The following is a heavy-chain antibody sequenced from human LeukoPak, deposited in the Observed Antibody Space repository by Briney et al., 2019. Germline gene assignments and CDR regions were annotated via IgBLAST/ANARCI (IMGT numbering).Heavy chain of an antibody. D-gene: IGHD5-24*01. V-gene: IGHV4-34*01. CDR2: INHSRGT. Sequence: SETLSLTCALHGGSFNGFYWTSMRQAPGKGPGWIGEINHSRGTSYTASLWSRVTISQDTSNNQFSLKLTSVTAADTAVYYCARGLGEGYPDSWGQGTLVIVSS. CDR3: ARGLGEGYPDS. CDR1: GGSFNGFY. J-gene: IGHJ4*02.